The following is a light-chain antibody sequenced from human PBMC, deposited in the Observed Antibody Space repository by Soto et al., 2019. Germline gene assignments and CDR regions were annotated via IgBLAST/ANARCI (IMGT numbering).Light chain of an antibody. CDR3: SSYTSNTTLVV. CDR2: EVT. Sequence: QSALTQPASVSGSPGQSITISCTGTSSDVRGYKYVCWYQQHPGKAPKLMIYEVTNRPSGVSNRFSGSKSGNTASLTISALQAEDEADYYCSSYTSNTTLVVFGGGTKLTVL. CDR1: SSDVRGYKY. J-gene: IGLJ3*02. V-gene: IGLV2-14*01.